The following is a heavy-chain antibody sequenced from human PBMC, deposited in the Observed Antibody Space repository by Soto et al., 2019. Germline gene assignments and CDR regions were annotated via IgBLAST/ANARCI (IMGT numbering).Heavy chain of an antibody. D-gene: IGHD3-22*01. Sequence: PGGSLRLSCAASGFTFSSYVMSWVRQAPGKGLEWVSAISGSGGNTYYADSVKGRFTISRDDSKNTLFLQMNSLRAEDTALYFCAKGMGDYYDSSGSWFDPWGQGTLLTVSS. CDR1: GFTFSSYV. J-gene: IGHJ5*02. CDR3: AKGMGDYYDSSGSWFDP. V-gene: IGHV3-23*01. CDR2: ISGSGGNT.